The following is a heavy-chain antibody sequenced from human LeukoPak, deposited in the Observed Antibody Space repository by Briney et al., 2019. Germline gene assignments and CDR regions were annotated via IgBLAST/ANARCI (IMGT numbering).Heavy chain of an antibody. J-gene: IGHJ4*02. Sequence: ASVKVSCKASVYTFTGYYIHWVRQAPGQGLEWMAWINPNNGGTNSAQNFQGRVTMTRDTSISTAYMELSRLRSDDTAVYFCARSNSGWYDGYYFDYWGQGTLVTVSS. CDR1: VYTFTGYY. CDR2: INPNNGGT. D-gene: IGHD6-19*01. V-gene: IGHV1-2*02. CDR3: ARSNSGWYDGYYFDY.